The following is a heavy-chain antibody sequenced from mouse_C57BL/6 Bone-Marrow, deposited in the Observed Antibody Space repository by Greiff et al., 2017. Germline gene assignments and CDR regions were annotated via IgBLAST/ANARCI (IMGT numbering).Heavy chain of an antibody. J-gene: IGHJ1*03. V-gene: IGHV5-2*03. D-gene: IGHD2-5*01. Sequence: DVMLVESGGGLVQPGESLKLSCESNEYEFPSHDMSWVRKTPEKRLELVAAINSDGGSTYYPDTMERRFIISRDNTKKTLYLQMSSLRSEDTALYYCARRGIYSNVWYFDVWGTGTTVTVSS. CDR2: INSDGGST. CDR3: ARRGIYSNVWYFDV. CDR1: EYEFPSHD.